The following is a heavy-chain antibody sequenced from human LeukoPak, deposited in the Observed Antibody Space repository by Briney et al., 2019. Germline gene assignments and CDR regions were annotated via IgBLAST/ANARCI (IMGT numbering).Heavy chain of an antibody. D-gene: IGHD1-26*01. CDR3: ARRNGGSYFGYFDY. J-gene: IGHJ4*02. CDR2: IKQDGSEK. CDR1: GFTFSSYW. V-gene: IGHV3-7*01. Sequence: PGGSLRLSCAASGFTFSSYWMSWVRQAPGKGLEWVANIKQDGSEKYYGDSVKGRFTISRDNAKNSLYLQMNSLRAEDTAVYYCARRNGGSYFGYFDYWGQGTLVTVSS.